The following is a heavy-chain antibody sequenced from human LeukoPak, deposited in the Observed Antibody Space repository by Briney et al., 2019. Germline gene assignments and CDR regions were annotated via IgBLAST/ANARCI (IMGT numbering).Heavy chain of an antibody. J-gene: IGHJ6*03. CDR3: ARDIGNHGGGYYYMDV. D-gene: IGHD1-14*01. Sequence: GASVKVSCKASGYTFTGYYMHWVRQAPGQGLEWMGWINPNSGGTNYAQKFQGRVTMTRDTSISTAYMELSRLRSDDTAVYYCARDIGNHGGGYYYMDVWGKGTTVTISS. CDR2: INPNSGGT. CDR1: GYTFTGYY. V-gene: IGHV1-2*02.